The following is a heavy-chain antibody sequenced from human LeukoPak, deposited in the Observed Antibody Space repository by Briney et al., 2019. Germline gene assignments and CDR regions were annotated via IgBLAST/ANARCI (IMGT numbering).Heavy chain of an antibody. CDR1: GFTFKNYA. V-gene: IGHV3-23*01. Sequence: PRGSLTLSCAASGFTFKNYAMSWVRQTPGMGLEWVSAISDNDGSTYYTDSVKGRFTISRDNSKDTVYLQMNNLRAADTALYFCVRHDSYIPVWGQGSLVTVSS. CDR3: VRHDSYIPV. J-gene: IGHJ1*01. D-gene: IGHD5-18*01. CDR2: ISDNDGST.